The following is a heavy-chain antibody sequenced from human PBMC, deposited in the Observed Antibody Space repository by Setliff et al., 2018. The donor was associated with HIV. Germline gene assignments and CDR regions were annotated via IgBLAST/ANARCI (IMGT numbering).Heavy chain of an antibody. D-gene: IGHD2-8*01. V-gene: IGHV4-34*01. J-gene: IGHJ5*02. CDR1: GFVFSNYA. Sequence: PGGSLRLSCAASGFVFSNYAMSWVRQRPERGLEWIGEVNHSGTTNYNPSLKSRVTISVDTSKNQFSLKLTSVTAADTAVYYCARGGTSSNWFDPWGQGTLVTVSS. CDR2: VNHSGTT. CDR3: ARGGTSSNWFDP.